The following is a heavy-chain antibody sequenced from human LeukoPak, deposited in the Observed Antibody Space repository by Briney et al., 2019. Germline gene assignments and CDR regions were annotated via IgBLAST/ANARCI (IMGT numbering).Heavy chain of an antibody. J-gene: IGHJ3*02. V-gene: IGHV1-69*05. CDR1: GGTFSSYA. D-gene: IGHD3-22*01. Sequence: SVKVSCKASGGTFSSYAISWVRQAPGQGLEWMGKIIPIFGTANYAQKFQGRVTITTDESTSTAYMELSSLRSEDTAVYYCARDQDDSSGYYWEVAFDIWGQGTMVTVSS. CDR2: IIPIFGTA. CDR3: ARDQDDSSGYYWEVAFDI.